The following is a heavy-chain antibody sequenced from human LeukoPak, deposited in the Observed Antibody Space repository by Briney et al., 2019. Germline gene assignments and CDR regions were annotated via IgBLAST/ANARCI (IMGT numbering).Heavy chain of an antibody. CDR3: ARDQYGDYDGLADY. Sequence: GGSLRLSCAASGFTFSSYAMSWVRQAPGKGLEWVSAISGSGGSTYYADPVKGRFTISRDNAKNSLYLQMNSLRAEDTAVYYCARDQYGDYDGLADYWGQGTLVTVSS. CDR1: GFTFSSYA. V-gene: IGHV3-23*01. J-gene: IGHJ4*02. CDR2: ISGSGGST. D-gene: IGHD4-17*01.